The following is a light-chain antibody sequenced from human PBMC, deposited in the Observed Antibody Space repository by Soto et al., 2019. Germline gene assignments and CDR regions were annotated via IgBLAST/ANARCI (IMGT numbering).Light chain of an antibody. Sequence: QSVLTQPASVSGSLGQSITISCAGTSSDVGGYTYVSWYQQHPGKAPKLMIYDVSNRPSGVSNRFSGSKSGNTASLTISGLQAEDEADYYCTSYTSSSTPYVFGGGTKLTVL. J-gene: IGLJ1*01. CDR2: DVS. V-gene: IGLV2-14*01. CDR1: SSDVGGYTY. CDR3: TSYTSSSTPYV.